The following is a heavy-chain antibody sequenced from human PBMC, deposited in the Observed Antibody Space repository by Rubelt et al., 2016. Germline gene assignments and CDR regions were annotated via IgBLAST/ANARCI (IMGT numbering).Heavy chain of an antibody. D-gene: IGHD1-1*01. CDR2: ISGSGGST. CDR3: ARDLGGTCGPYYFDY. Sequence: EVQLVESGGGLVQPGGSLRLSCATSGFTFSSYAMSWVRQAPGKGLEWVSAISGSGGSTYYADSVKGRFTISRDNSKNTQYMQMNRLRAEDTAVYYCARDLGGTCGPYYFDYWGQGTLVSVSS. V-gene: IGHV3-23*04. CDR1: GFTFSSYA. J-gene: IGHJ4*02.